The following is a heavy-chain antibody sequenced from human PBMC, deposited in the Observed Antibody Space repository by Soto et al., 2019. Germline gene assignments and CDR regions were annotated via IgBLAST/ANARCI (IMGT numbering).Heavy chain of an antibody. Sequence: EVQLMESGGGLVQPGGSLRLSCASSGFTLSMSAVNWVRQAPGKGLEWVSYISDSGDRTYYADSVKDRFTISRDRSKNTVSLQMDSLRAEDTAVYYCAKDRGIIVKAGVAFDVWGQGTKVTVSS. D-gene: IGHD3-16*02. CDR2: ISDSGDRT. J-gene: IGHJ3*01. CDR3: AKDRGIIVKAGVAFDV. CDR1: GFTLSMSA. V-gene: IGHV3-23*01.